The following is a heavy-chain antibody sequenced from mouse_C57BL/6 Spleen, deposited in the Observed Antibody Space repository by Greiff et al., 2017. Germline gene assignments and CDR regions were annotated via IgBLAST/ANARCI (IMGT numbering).Heavy chain of an antibody. Sequence: VQLKESGPELVKPGASVKMSCKASGYTFTDYNLHWVKQSHGTSLEWIGYITPNNGGTSYYQKFKGKAPLPVNTSSSTAYMALRILTSEDSAVDYCARPPPNWEGWYFDVGGTGTTVTGSS. V-gene: IGHV1-22*01. J-gene: IGHJ1*03. CDR3: ARPPPNWEGWYFDV. CDR1: GYTFTDYN. D-gene: IGHD4-1*01. CDR2: ITPNNGGT.